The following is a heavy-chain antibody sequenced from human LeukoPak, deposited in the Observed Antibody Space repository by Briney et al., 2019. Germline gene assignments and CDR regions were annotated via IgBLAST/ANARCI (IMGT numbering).Heavy chain of an antibody. CDR2: IKHDGSDQ. CDR3: ARGIATGIDFFDP. J-gene: IGHJ5*02. D-gene: IGHD6-13*01. Sequence: GRSLRLSCAASGFTFSSYAMHWVRQAPGKGLEWVANIKHDGSDQYYLDSVKGRFTISRDNAKNSLYLQMNSLRAEDTAVYYCARGIATGIDFFDPWGQGTLVTVSS. V-gene: IGHV3-7*01. CDR1: GFTFSSYA.